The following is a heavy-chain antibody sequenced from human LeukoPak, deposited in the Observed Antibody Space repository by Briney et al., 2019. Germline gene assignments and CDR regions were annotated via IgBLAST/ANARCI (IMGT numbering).Heavy chain of an antibody. J-gene: IGHJ4*02. CDR3: AEAFYRGSYFLLDY. D-gene: IGHD1-26*01. Sequence: GGSLRLSCAASGFTFDDYAMHWVRQAPGKGLEWVSGISWNSGSIGYADSVKGRFTISRDNAKNSLYLQMNSLRAENTALYYCAEAFYRGSYFLLDYSGQG. CDR1: GFTFDDYA. CDR2: ISWNSGSI. V-gene: IGHV3-9*01.